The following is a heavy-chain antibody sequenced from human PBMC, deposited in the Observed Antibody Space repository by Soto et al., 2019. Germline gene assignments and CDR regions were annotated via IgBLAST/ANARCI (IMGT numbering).Heavy chain of an antibody. V-gene: IGHV1-18*01. D-gene: IGHD2-15*01. Sequence: ASVKVSCKASGCTFTSYGISWVRQAPGQGLEWMGWISAYNGNTNYAQKLQGRVTMTTDTSTSTAYMELRSLRSDDTAVYYCARDLSRYCSGGSCSYGMDVWGQGTTVTV. J-gene: IGHJ6*02. CDR2: ISAYNGNT. CDR3: ARDLSRYCSGGSCSYGMDV. CDR1: GCTFTSYG.